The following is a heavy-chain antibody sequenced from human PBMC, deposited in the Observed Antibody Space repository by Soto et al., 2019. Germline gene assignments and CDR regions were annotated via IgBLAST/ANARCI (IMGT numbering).Heavy chain of an antibody. D-gene: IGHD2-15*01. CDR3: SIFFGYCSGGSCYVDWFDP. V-gene: IGHV1-18*01. CDR1: GYTFTSYG. J-gene: IGHJ5*02. Sequence: ASVKVSCKASGYTFTSYGISWVRQAPGQGLEWMGWISAYNGNTNYAQKLQGRVTMTTDTSTSTAYMELRSLRSDDTAVYFCSIFFGYCSGGSCYVDWFDPWGQGTLVTVSS. CDR2: ISAYNGNT.